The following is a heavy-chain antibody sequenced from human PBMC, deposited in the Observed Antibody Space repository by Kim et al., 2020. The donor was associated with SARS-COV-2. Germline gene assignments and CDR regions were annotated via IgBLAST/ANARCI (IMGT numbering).Heavy chain of an antibody. V-gene: IGHV7-4-1*02. CDR2: GNP. D-gene: IGHD3-9*01. J-gene: IGHJ4*02. CDR3: ARGDYDIPD. Sequence: GNPTYAQGFTGRFVFSLDTSVSTAYLQISSLKAEDTAVYYCARGDYDIPDWGQGTLVTVSS.